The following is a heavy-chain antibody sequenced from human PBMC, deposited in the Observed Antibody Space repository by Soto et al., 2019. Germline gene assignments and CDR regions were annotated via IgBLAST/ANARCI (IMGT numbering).Heavy chain of an antibody. Sequence: QVQLQESGQGLVKPSQTLSLTCTVSGGSMNSGGYCWSWIRQHPGEGLEWIGCISYGGTTSYNPSLKSRVIISVDTSKNQFSLKLTSVTAADTAVYYCSRGILVWGQGTLITVSS. J-gene: IGHJ4*02. CDR3: SRGILV. D-gene: IGHD2-15*01. CDR2: ISYGGTT. V-gene: IGHV4-31*03. CDR1: GGSMNSGGYC.